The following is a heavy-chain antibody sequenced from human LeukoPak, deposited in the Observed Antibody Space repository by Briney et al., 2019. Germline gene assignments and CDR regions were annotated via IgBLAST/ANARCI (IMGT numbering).Heavy chain of an antibody. CDR3: ARDAFCRGASCRGTPSLFDL. CDR2: IYHRGST. CDR1: GGSISRSNW. J-gene: IGHJ4*02. D-gene: IGHD2-15*01. Sequence: PSGTLSLTCAVSGGSISRSNWWSWVRQPPGKGLEWIGEIYHRGSTNYNPSLEGRVTISLDTSKNQFSLRLTSVTAADTAVYYCARDAFCRGASCRGTPSLFDLWGLGTLVTVSS. V-gene: IGHV4-4*02.